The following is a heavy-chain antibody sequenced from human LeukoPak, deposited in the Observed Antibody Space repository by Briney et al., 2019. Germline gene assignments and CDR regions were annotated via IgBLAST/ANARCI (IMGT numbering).Heavy chain of an antibody. Sequence: ASVKVSCKASGYTFTSYYMHWVRQAPGQGLEWMGIINPSGGNTSYAQKFQGRVTMTRDMSTSTVYMELSSLRSEDTAVYYCASDYYDSSGYGDWGQGTLVTVSS. CDR2: INPSGGNT. CDR1: GYTFTSYY. D-gene: IGHD3-22*01. J-gene: IGHJ4*02. CDR3: ASDYYDSSGYGD. V-gene: IGHV1-46*01.